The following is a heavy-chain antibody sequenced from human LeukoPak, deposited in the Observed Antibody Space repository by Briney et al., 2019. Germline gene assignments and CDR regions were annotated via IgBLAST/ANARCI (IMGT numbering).Heavy chain of an antibody. CDR3: ARTYYYDSSGHDYFDY. V-gene: IGHV4-38-2*02. CDR1: GYSISSGYY. J-gene: IGHJ4*02. CDR2: IYHSGST. Sequence: LETLSLTRTVSGYSISSGYYWGWIRQPPGKGLEWIGSIYHSGSTYYNPSLKSRVTISVDRSKNQFYLKLSSVTAADTAVYYCARTYYYDSSGHDYFDYWGQGTLVTVSS. D-gene: IGHD3-22*01.